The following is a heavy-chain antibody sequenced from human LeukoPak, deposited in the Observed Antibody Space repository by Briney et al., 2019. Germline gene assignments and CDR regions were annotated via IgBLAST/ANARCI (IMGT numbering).Heavy chain of an antibody. CDR1: GGSISGYY. D-gene: IGHD4-11*01. J-gene: IGHJ5*01. CDR3: ARSVPSLDYLFDS. Sequence: PSETLSLTCTVSGGSISGYYWTWIRQLPGKGLEWIGYIYNSGITNYNPSLKSRVTVSVDPSKNQFSLRLTSVTAADTAVYYCARSVPSLDYLFDSWGHGTLVTVSS. V-gene: IGHV4-59*08. CDR2: IYNSGIT.